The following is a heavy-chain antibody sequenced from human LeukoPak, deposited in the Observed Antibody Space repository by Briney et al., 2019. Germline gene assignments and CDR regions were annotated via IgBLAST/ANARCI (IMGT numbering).Heavy chain of an antibody. D-gene: IGHD3-3*01. CDR1: GGSISSYY. CDR2: IYYSGST. Sequence: SETLSLTCTVSGGSISSYYWSWIRQPPGKGLEWIGYIYYSGSTNYNPSLKSRVTISVDTSKNQFSLKLSSVTAADTAVYYCARGFTNDFWSGYQTQFDYWGQGTLVTVSS. CDR3: ARGFTNDFWSGYQTQFDY. J-gene: IGHJ4*02. V-gene: IGHV4-59*01.